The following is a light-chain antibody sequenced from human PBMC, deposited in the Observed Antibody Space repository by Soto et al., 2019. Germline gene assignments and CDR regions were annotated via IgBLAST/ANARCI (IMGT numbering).Light chain of an antibody. V-gene: IGKV1-33*01. CDR1: QDISDS. CDR2: TEY. CDR3: KPSDDRHLP. J-gene: IGKJ4*01. Sequence: DIQMTQATSVLSASVGDRGTITCEASQDISDSLNWYQQKPGKAHKLVIYTEYNLETGVKSRFSGSGSGTHFAFTISSMQPEDIATYYCKPSDDRHLPFGGGHQVDIK.